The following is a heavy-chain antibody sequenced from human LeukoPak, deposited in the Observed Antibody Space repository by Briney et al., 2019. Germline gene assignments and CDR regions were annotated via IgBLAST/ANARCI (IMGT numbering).Heavy chain of an antibody. CDR1: GFTFGEYA. V-gene: IGHV3-66*01. CDR2: IYSSGST. Sequence: GGSLRLSCTTSGFTFGEYAMSWVRQAPGKGLEWVSIIYSSGSTYYADSVKGRFTISRDNSKNTLYLQMNSLRAEDTAVYYCAREALGGGGYWGQGTLVTVSS. J-gene: IGHJ4*02. D-gene: IGHD3-10*01. CDR3: AREALGGGGY.